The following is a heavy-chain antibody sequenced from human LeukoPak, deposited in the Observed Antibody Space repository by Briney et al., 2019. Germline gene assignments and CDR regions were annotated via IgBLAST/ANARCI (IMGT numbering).Heavy chain of an antibody. CDR1: GGTFSNYA. D-gene: IGHD4-11*01. Sequence: VASVKVSCKASGGTFSNYAISWVRQAPGQGLEWMGRIIPMFGTTSYAQKFQGRVTITTDESTSTAYMEVSSLRIEDTAVYYCASVTVTTWAPDGHMDVWGKGTTVTVSS. J-gene: IGHJ6*03. CDR3: ASVTVTTWAPDGHMDV. V-gene: IGHV1-69*05. CDR2: IIPMFGTT.